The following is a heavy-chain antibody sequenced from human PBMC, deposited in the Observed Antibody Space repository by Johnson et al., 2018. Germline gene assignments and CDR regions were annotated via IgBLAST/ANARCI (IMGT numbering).Heavy chain of an antibody. D-gene: IGHD6-19*01. V-gene: IGHV3-49*03. Sequence: VQLVQSGGDLVQPGRSLRLSCTASGFTFGDYAMSWFRQAPGKGLEWVGFIRNTVYGETTEYAASVRGRFIISRDDSKSIVYLQMNSLKTEDTAMYYWSRDRYSSAWFVVAFDIWGQGTMVTVSS. CDR1: GFTFGDYA. J-gene: IGHJ3*02. CDR2: IRNTVYGETT. CDR3: SRDRYSSAWFVVAFDI.